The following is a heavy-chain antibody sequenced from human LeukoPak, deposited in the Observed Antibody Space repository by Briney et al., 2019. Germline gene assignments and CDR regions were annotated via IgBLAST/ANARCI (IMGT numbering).Heavy chain of an antibody. V-gene: IGHV3-7*04. D-gene: IGHD3-22*01. CDR2: IKQDGSEK. Sequence: GGSLRLSCAASGFTFRSYWMNWVRQAPGKGLEWVANIKQDGSEKYYVDSVKGRFTVSRDNAKNSLFLQMNSLRAEETAVYYCARGEYYYDGSYWGQGTLVTVSS. J-gene: IGHJ4*02. CDR1: GFTFRSYW. CDR3: ARGEYYYDGSY.